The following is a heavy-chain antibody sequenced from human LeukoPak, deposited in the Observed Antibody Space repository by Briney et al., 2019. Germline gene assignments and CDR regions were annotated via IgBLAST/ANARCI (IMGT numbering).Heavy chain of an antibody. CDR1: GYSISSGYY. CDR3: ARADGRSYFDY. V-gene: IGHV4-38-2*02. D-gene: IGHD4-17*01. Sequence: SETLSLTCTVSGYSISSGYYWGWIRQPPGKGLEWIGSIYHSGSTYYNPSLKSRVTISVDTSKNQFSLKLSSVTAADTAVYYCARADGRSYFDYWGQGTLVTVSS. CDR2: IYHSGST. J-gene: IGHJ4*02.